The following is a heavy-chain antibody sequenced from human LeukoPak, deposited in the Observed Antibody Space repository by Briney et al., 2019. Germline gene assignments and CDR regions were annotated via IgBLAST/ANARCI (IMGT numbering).Heavy chain of an antibody. CDR1: GGSISSGGYY. D-gene: IGHD3-22*01. Sequence: PSQTLSLTCTVSGGSISSGGYYWSWIRQHPGKGLEWIGYIYYSGSTYYNPSLKSRVTISVDTSKNQLSLKLSSVTAADTAVYYCARVFYYYDSSGYSYYFDYWGQGTLVTVSS. CDR2: IYYSGST. V-gene: IGHV4-31*03. CDR3: ARVFYYYDSSGYSYYFDY. J-gene: IGHJ4*02.